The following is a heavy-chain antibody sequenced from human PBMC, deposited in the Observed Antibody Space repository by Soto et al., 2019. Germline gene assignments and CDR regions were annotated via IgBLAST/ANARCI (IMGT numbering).Heavy chain of an antibody. CDR1: GFSLSTSGVG. CDR3: AHRPVWGSYRQYYFDY. Sequence: QITLKESGPTLVKPTQTLTLTCTFSGFSLSTSGVGVGWIRQPPGKALEWLALIYWDDDKRYSPSLKSRLTITKDTSKNQVVLTMTNMDPVDTATYYCAHRPVWGSYRQYYFDYWGQGTLVTVSS. CDR2: IYWDDDK. V-gene: IGHV2-5*02. J-gene: IGHJ4*02. D-gene: IGHD3-16*02.